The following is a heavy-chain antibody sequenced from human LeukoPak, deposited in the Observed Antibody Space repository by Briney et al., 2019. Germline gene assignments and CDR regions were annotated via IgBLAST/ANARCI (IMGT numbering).Heavy chain of an antibody. CDR2: MYAGGTT. Sequence: GGSVRLSCAASGVIVSRNFMSWVRQAPGKGLQWLAIMYAGGTTDYSDSVRGRVHISRDSSNNTLSLQINSLRAEDTAVYYCARGSGSGWPLDRWGQGALVTVSS. CDR3: ARGSGSGWPLDR. CDR1: GVIVSRNF. D-gene: IGHD6-19*01. V-gene: IGHV3-53*01. J-gene: IGHJ5*02.